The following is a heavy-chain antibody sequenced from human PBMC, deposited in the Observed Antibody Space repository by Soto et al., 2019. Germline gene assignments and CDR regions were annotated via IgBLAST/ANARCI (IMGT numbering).Heavy chain of an antibody. D-gene: IGHD3-9*01. J-gene: IGHJ4*02. Sequence: QLQLQESGPGLVKPSETLSLTCSVSDDSINSDKYYWGWIRQPPGKGLEWIGSIYYRGNAYYNPSLQTRVTISLYKSKSQVSLKLNSVTAADSAVYFCARLEGLATISYYFDFWGPGARVTVSS. CDR1: DDSINSDKYY. CDR3: ARLEGLATISYYFDF. V-gene: IGHV4-39*01. CDR2: IYYRGNA.